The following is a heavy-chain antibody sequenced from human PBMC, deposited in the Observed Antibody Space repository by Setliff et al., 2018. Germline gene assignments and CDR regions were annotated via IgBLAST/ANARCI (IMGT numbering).Heavy chain of an antibody. D-gene: IGHD2-15*01. CDR1: GGSISSGSDY. V-gene: IGHV4-61*10. CDR3: AKGGTYRYFDF. Sequence: SETLSLTCSVSGGSISSGSDYWTWIRQPAGKALEWIGHIYASGSTKYNSSLGSRVTISEDTSMNQFSLKLSSLTAADTAVYFCAKGGTYRYFDFWGQGILVTVSS. J-gene: IGHJ4*02. CDR2: IYASGST.